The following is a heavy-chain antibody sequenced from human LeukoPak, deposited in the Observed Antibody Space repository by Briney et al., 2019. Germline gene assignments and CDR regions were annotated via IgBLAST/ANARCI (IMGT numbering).Heavy chain of an antibody. D-gene: IGHD3-22*01. CDR1: GGSISSYY. CDR3: ARVTGYIVEDYFDY. Sequence: SETLSLTCTVSGGSISSYYWSWIRQPPGTGMEWIGYIYYSGSTNYNPSLKSRVTISVDTSKNQFSLRLSSVTAADTAVYYCARVTGYIVEDYFDYWGQGTLVTASS. V-gene: IGHV4-59*01. CDR2: IYYSGST. J-gene: IGHJ4*02.